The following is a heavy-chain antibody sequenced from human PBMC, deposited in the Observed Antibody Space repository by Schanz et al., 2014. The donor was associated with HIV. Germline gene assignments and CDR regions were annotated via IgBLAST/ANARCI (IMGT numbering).Heavy chain of an antibody. V-gene: IGHV4-4*07. D-gene: IGHD2-2*01. J-gene: IGHJ5*02. Sequence: QVQLQESGPGLVKPSETLSLTCTVTGGSIGNYYWSWVRQTAGKGLEWIGRIHGIGTTTYSPSLAIRVTMSVDVSKTHFSLNLSSVTAADTAVYYCARDLRVVPAASDNWFDPWGQGTLVTVSS. CDR3: ARDLRVVPAASDNWFDP. CDR1: GGSIGNYY. CDR2: IHGIGTT.